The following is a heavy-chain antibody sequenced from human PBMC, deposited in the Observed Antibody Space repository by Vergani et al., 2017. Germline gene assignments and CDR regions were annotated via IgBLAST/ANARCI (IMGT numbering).Heavy chain of an antibody. Sequence: QVQLVQSGAEVKKPGSSVKVSCKASGGTFSSYAISWVRQAPGQGLEWMGGIIPIFGTANYAQKFQGRVTITADESTSTAYMELSSLRSEDTAVYYCARTQCRYYYGSGEDPEVYYFDYWGQGTLVTVSS. CDR3: ARTQCRYYYGSGEDPEVYYFDY. CDR1: GGTFSSYA. D-gene: IGHD3-10*01. V-gene: IGHV1-69*01. J-gene: IGHJ4*02. CDR2: IIPIFGTA.